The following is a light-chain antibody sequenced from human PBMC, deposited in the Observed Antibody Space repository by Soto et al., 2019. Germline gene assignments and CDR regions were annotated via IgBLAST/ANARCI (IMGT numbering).Light chain of an antibody. CDR3: YSFAGFNTQ. CDR1: SSGIGTFNL. V-gene: IGLV2-23*02. CDR2: EVN. Sequence: ALTQPASVSGSPGQSIAISCTGNSSGIGTFNLVSWYQQHPGRAPKLIIYEVNKRPSGISSRFSASKSGNTASLTISGLQADDEADYYCYSFAGFNTQFGGGTKGTVL. J-gene: IGLJ2*01.